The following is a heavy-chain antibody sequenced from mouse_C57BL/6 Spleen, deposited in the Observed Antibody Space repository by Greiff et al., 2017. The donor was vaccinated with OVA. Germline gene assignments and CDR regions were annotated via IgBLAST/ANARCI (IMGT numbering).Heavy chain of an antibody. CDR3: ARGGNYEHYAMDY. Sequence: QVQLQQPGAELVKPGASVKLSCKASGYTFTSYWMPWVKQRPGQGLEWIGMIHPNSGSTNYNEKFKSKATLTVDKSSSTAYMQLSSLTSEDSAVYYCARGGNYEHYAMDYWGQGTSVTVSS. CDR2: IHPNSGST. V-gene: IGHV1-64*01. CDR1: GYTFTSYW. J-gene: IGHJ4*01. D-gene: IGHD2-1*01.